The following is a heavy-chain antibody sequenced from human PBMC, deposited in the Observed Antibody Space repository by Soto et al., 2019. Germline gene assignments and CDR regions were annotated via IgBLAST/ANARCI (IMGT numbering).Heavy chain of an antibody. CDR1: GFTFSSYG. V-gene: IGHV3-33*01. CDR2: IWYDGSNK. CDR3: ARAPYSSTGPALDY. D-gene: IGHD6-13*01. J-gene: IGHJ4*02. Sequence: QVQLVESGGGVVQPGRSLRLSCAASGFTFSSYGMHWVRQAPGKGLEWVAVIWYDGSNKYYADSVKGRFTISRDNSKNTLYLQMNSLRAEDTAVYYCARAPYSSTGPALDYWGQGTLVTVSS.